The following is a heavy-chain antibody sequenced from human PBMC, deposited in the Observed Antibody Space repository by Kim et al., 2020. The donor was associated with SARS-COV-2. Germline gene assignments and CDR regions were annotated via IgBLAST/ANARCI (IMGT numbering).Heavy chain of an antibody. Sequence: SETLSLTCTVSGGSISSGGYYWSWIRQHPGKGLEWIGYIYYSGSTYYNPSLKSRVTISVDTSKNQFSLKLSSVTAADTAVYYCARDREEWAFGELLKAPLPGYGMDVWGQGTTVTVSS. CDR1: GGSISSGGYY. CDR3: ARDREEWAFGELLKAPLPGYGMDV. V-gene: IGHV4-31*03. J-gene: IGHJ6*02. CDR2: IYYSGST. D-gene: IGHD3-10*01.